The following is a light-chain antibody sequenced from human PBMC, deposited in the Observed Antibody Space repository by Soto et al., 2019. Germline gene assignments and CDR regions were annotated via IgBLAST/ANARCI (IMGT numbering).Light chain of an antibody. CDR2: GAS. CDR3: QQYNNWLT. J-gene: IGKJ1*01. Sequence: EIVMTQSPATLSVSPGERATLSCRASQSVSSNLAWYQQKPGQAPRLLIYGASTRATGIPARFSGSGSVTEFTRTISSMQSEDFAVYYCQQYNNWLTFGQGTKVEIK. V-gene: IGKV3-15*01. CDR1: QSVSSN.